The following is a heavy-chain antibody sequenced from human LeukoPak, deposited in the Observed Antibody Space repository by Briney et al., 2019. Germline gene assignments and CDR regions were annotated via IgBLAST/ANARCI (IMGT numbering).Heavy chain of an antibody. D-gene: IGHD1-26*01. V-gene: IGHV1-69*05. J-gene: IGHJ6*03. CDR1: GGTFSSYA. CDR3: ARVPYSGSYDYYYYMDV. Sequence: SVKVSCKAPGGTFSSYAISWVRQAPGQGLEWMGGIIPIFGTANYAQKFQGRVTITTDESTSTAYMELSSLRSEDTAVYYCARVPYSGSYDYYYYMDVWGNGTTVTVSS. CDR2: IIPIFGTA.